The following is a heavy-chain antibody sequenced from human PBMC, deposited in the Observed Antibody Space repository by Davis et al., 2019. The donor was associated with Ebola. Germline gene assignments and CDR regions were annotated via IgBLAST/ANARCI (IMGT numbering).Heavy chain of an antibody. V-gene: IGHV4-59*12. CDR1: GGSISSYY. CDR2: IYYSGST. CDR3: ARAGWEGDFDY. D-gene: IGHD1-26*01. J-gene: IGHJ4*02. Sequence: MPSETLSLTCTVSGGSISSYYWSWIRQPPGKGLEWIGYIYYSGSTNYNPSLKSRVTISVDRSKNQFSLKLSSVTAADTAVYYCARAGWEGDFDYWGQGTLVTVSS.